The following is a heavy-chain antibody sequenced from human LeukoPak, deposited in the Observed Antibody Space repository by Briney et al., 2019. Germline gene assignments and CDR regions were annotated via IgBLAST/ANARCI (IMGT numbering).Heavy chain of an antibody. CDR3: ARALYDSSGYYSHFDY. CDR2: ITRSSNYR. Sequence: GGSLRLSCAASGFTFSSYTMNWVRQAPGKGLEWVSSITRSSNYRYYSDSLKGRFTISRDNAKKSLYLQMNSLRAEDTAVYYCARALYDSSGYYSHFDYWGQGTLVTVSS. J-gene: IGHJ4*02. V-gene: IGHV3-21*01. D-gene: IGHD3-22*01. CDR1: GFTFSSYT.